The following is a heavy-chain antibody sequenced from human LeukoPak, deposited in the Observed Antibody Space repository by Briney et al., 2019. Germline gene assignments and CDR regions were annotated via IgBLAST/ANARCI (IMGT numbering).Heavy chain of an antibody. Sequence: SETLSLTCTVSGGSISSYYWSWIRQPPRKGLEWIGYIYYSGSTNYNPSLKSRVTISVDTSKNQFSLKLSSVTAADTAVYYCARGLGYYDSSGLDYWGQGTLVTVSS. D-gene: IGHD3-22*01. CDR2: IYYSGST. J-gene: IGHJ4*02. CDR1: GGSISSYY. V-gene: IGHV4-59*01. CDR3: ARGLGYYDSSGLDY.